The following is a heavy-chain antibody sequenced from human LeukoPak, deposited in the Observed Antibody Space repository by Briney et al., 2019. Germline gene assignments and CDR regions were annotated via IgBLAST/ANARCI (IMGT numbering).Heavy chain of an antibody. V-gene: IGHV4-34*01. D-gene: IGHD5-12*01. CDR1: GGSFSGYY. Sequence: SETLSLTCAVYGGSFSGYYWSWIRQPPGKGLEWIGEINHSGSTNYNPSLKSRVTISVDTSKNQFSLKLSSVTAADTAVYYCARDIFRGYRGGGFDYWGQGTLVTVSS. J-gene: IGHJ4*02. CDR2: INHSGST. CDR3: ARDIFRGYRGGGFDY.